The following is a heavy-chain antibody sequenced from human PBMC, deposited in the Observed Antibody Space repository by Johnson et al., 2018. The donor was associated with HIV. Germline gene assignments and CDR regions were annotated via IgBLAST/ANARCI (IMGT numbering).Heavy chain of an antibody. V-gene: IGHV3-9*01. CDR1: GFTFDDYA. J-gene: IGHJ3*02. CDR2: ISWNSGSI. CDR3: ASQIVVVTADDAFDI. D-gene: IGHD2-21*02. Sequence: VQLVESGGGLVQPGRSLRLSCAASGFTFDDYAMHWVRQAPGKGLEWVSGISWNSGSIGYADSVKGRFTISRDNAKNSLYLQMNSLKTEDTAVYYCASQIVVVTADDAFDIWGQGTMVTVSS.